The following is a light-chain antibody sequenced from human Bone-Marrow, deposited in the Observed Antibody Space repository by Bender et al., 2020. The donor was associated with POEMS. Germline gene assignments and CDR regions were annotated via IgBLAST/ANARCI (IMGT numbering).Light chain of an antibody. CDR1: NIGSKS. CDR3: QSADITTSYVV. V-gene: IGLV3-25*03. Sequence: SYVLTQPPSVSVAPGQTATITCGGNNIGSKSVHWYQQKPGQAPLLVIHRDTERPSGIPERFSGSSSGTTASLTISGVQAEDEADYFCQSADITTSYVVFGGGTKLTVL. J-gene: IGLJ2*01. CDR2: RDT.